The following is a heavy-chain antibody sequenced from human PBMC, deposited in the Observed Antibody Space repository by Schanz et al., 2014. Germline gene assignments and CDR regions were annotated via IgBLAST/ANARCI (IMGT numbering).Heavy chain of an antibody. D-gene: IGHD4-17*01. J-gene: IGHJ4*02. V-gene: IGHV3-33*01. CDR3: VRDLGGDQTDY. CDR1: GFTFSRYG. CDR2: TRYDGNNK. Sequence: QVQLVESGGGVVQPGRSLRLSCAASGFTFSRYGMHWVRQAPGKGLEWVAATRYDGNNKYYVDSVKGRFTISRDNSKNTLYLQVNSLRAEDTAGYYCVRDLGGDQTDYWGQGTLVTVSS.